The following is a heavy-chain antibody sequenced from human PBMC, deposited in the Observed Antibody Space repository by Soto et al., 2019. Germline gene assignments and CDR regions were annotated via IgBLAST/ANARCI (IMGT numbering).Heavy chain of an antibody. CDR1: GFTFSSYG. J-gene: IGHJ4*02. D-gene: IGHD6-19*01. CDR3: AKGKYSSGWYESFPYFDY. V-gene: IGHV3-30*18. CDR2: ISYDGSNK. Sequence: PGGSLRLSCAASGFTFSSYGMHWVRQAPGKGLKWVAVISYDGSNKYYADSVKGRFTISRDNSKNTLYLQMSSLRAEDTAVYYCAKGKYSSGWYESFPYFDYWGQGTLVTVSS.